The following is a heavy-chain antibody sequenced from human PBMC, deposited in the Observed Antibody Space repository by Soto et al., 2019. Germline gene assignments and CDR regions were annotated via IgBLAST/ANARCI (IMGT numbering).Heavy chain of an antibody. D-gene: IGHD6-6*01. CDR2: IYYSGST. J-gene: IGHJ5*02. V-gene: IGHV4-59*01. CDR1: GGSISSYY. CDR3: ARDTEAGSSEWFDP. Sequence: SETLSLTCTVSGGSISSYYWSWIRQPPGKGLEWIGYIYYSGSTNYNPSLKSRVTISVDTSKNQFSLKLSSVTAADTAVYYCARDTEAGSSEWFDPWGQGTLVTVSS.